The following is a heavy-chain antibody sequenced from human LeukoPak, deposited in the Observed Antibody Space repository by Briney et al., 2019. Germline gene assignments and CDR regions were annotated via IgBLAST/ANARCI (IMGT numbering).Heavy chain of an antibody. CDR3: ARASQRLWLPLPLDY. Sequence: GASVKVSCKASGYIFNDYYMHWVRQAPGQGLEWMGWINPTNGVSKIPQRFQGRVTLTRDTSISTAYMEVSRLSSDDTAVYYCARASQRLWLPLPLDYWGQGTLVTVSS. D-gene: IGHD5-18*01. CDR1: GYIFNDYY. V-gene: IGHV1-2*02. CDR2: INPTNGVS. J-gene: IGHJ4*02.